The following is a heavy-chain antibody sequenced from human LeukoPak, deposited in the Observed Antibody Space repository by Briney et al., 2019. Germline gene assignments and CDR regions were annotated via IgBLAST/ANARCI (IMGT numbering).Heavy chain of an antibody. Sequence: PSETLSLTCTVSGGSISSGGYYWSWIRQHPGKGLEWIGYIYYSGSTYYNPSLKSRVTISVDTSKNRFSLKLSSVTAADTAVYYCARMYYYDSSGYFDYWGQETLVTVSS. CDR2: IYYSGST. J-gene: IGHJ4*02. CDR1: GGSISSGGYY. D-gene: IGHD3-22*01. V-gene: IGHV4-31*03. CDR3: ARMYYYDSSGYFDY.